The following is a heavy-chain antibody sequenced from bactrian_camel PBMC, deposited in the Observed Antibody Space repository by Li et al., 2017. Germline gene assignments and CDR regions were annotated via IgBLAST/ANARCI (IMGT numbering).Heavy chain of an antibody. J-gene: IGHJ4*01. CDR2: IYSDGSKT. D-gene: IGHD6*01. CDR3: AADRFCTDTYNS. Sequence: VQLVESGGGLVQPWGSLRLSCAASGFTFSTYVIHWVRQPPGKGPEWVSNIYSDGSKTYYADSVKGRFTISRDNTKNTLYLQMNSLKPEDTAMYYCAADRFCTDTYNSWGQGTQVTVS. CDR1: GFTFSTYV. V-gene: IGHV3S6*01.